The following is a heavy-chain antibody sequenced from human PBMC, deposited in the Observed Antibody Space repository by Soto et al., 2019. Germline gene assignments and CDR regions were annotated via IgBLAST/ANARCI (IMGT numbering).Heavy chain of an antibody. V-gene: IGHV3-74*01. D-gene: IGHD4-17*01. CDR1: GFTFSGYW. Sequence: GGSLRLSCAVSGFTFSGYWMHWVRQAPGKGLVWVSRINSDVSTTNYADSVKGRFTISRDNAKNTLYLQMDSLRVEDTAVYYCASAKIGDYFQVYWGQGTLVTVSS. CDR3: ASAKIGDYFQVY. J-gene: IGHJ4*02. CDR2: INSDVSTT.